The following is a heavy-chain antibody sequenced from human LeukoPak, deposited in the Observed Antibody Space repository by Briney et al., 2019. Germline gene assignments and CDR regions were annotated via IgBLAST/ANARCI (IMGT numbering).Heavy chain of an antibody. Sequence: GGSLGLSCAASGFTFSSYAMSWVRQAPGKGLEWVSAISGSGGSTYYADSVKGRFTISRDNSKNTLYLQMNSLRAEDTAVYYCAKGRSDSSGYPNWYFDYWGQGTLVTVSS. D-gene: IGHD3-22*01. CDR1: GFTFSSYA. J-gene: IGHJ4*02. V-gene: IGHV3-23*01. CDR2: ISGSGGST. CDR3: AKGRSDSSGYPNWYFDY.